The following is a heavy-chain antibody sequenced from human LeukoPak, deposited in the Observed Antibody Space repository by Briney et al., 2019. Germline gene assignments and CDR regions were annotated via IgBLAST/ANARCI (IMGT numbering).Heavy chain of an antibody. CDR3: ARSCSSTSCQYYYYYYMDV. J-gene: IGHJ6*03. CDR2: MSPNSGNT. CDR1: GYTFTSYD. Sequence: ASVKVSCKASGYTFTSYDINWVRQATGQGLEWMGWMSPNSGNTGYAQKFQGRVTMTRNTSISTAYMELSSLRSEDTAVYYCARSCSSTSCQYYYYYYMDVWGKGTTVTVSS. V-gene: IGHV1-8*01. D-gene: IGHD2-2*01.